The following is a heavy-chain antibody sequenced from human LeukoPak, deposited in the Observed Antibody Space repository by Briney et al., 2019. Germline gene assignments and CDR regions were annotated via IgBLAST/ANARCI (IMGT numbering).Heavy chain of an antibody. D-gene: IGHD1-26*01. Sequence: SVCVSCKASGYTFTAYYMHWVRQAPGQGLEWMGWINPNSGNKNYSQKFQDRVTMTRDTSISTAYLELSRLRSDDTAVYYCARPNSAGPTDYFDYWGQGTLV. J-gene: IGHJ4*02. CDR3: ARPNSAGPTDYFDY. V-gene: IGHV1-2*02. CDR1: GYTFTAYY. CDR2: INPNSGNK.